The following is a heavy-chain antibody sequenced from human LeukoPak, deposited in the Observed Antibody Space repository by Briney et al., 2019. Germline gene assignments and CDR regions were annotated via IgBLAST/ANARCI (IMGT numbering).Heavy chain of an antibody. D-gene: IGHD2-2*01. J-gene: IGHJ6*03. Sequence: ASVKVSCKASGGTFSSYAISWVRQAPGQGLEWMGGIIPIFGTANYAQKFQGRVTITADESTSTAYMELSSLRSEDTAVYYCARTKHDIVVVPAARFGYYYYYYYMDVWGKGTTVTISS. V-gene: IGHV1-69*13. CDR1: GGTFSSYA. CDR2: IIPIFGTA. CDR3: ARTKHDIVVVPAARFGYYYYYYYMDV.